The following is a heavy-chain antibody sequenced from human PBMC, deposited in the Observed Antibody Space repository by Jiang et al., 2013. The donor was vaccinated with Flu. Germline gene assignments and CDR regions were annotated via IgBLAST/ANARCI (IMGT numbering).Heavy chain of an antibody. J-gene: IGHJ5*02. D-gene: IGHD3-10*01. CDR3: ARGRFRFDP. CDR2: LLHGST. CDR1: GGSISSYY. Sequence: VKPSETLSLTRTVSGGSISSYYWSWIRQPPGKGLEWDWVYLLHGSTNYNPSLKSRVTISVDTSKNQFSLKLSSVTAADTAVYYCARGRFRFDPWGQGTLVTVSS. V-gene: IGHV4-59*01.